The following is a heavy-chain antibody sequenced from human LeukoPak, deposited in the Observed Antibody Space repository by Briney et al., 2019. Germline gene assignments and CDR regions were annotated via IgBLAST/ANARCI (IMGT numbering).Heavy chain of an antibody. V-gene: IGHV3-48*03. CDR2: ISSSGSTI. CDR1: GFTFSSYE. D-gene: IGHD3-16*01. CDR3: ARGSGPPGVTSFDY. Sequence: GGSLRLSYAASGFTFSSYEMNWVRQAPGKGLEWVSYISSSGSTIYYADSVKGRFTISRDNAKNSLYLQMNSLRAEDTAVYYCARGSGPPGVTSFDYWGQGTLVTVSS. J-gene: IGHJ4*02.